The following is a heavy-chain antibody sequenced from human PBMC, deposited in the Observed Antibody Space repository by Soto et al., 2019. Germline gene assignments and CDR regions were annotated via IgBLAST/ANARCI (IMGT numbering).Heavy chain of an antibody. CDR2: IGTAGDA. CDR1: GFTFSRYD. D-gene: IGHD3-22*01. CDR3: PRSLRLYDNYDDAHYYYSHGMDV. J-gene: IGHJ6*02. Sequence: EVQVVESGGGLVQPGGSLRLSCAASGFTFSRYDMQWVRQATGKGLEWVSAIGTAGDAYYSGSVKGRLAIYTDNAKNSLYLQMNSLRSADTAVFYCPRSLRLYDNYDDAHYYYSHGMDVWGQGTTVTVSS. V-gene: IGHV3-13*01.